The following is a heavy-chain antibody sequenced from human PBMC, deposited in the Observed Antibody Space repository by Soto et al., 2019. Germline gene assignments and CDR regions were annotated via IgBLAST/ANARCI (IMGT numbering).Heavy chain of an antibody. V-gene: IGHV5-51*01. J-gene: IGHJ6*03. CDR1: GYSFTSYW. CDR3: ARSANYYYYYMDV. Sequence: GESLKISCKGSGYSFTSYWMGWVRQMPGKGLEWMGIIYPGDSDTRYSPSFQGQVTISADKSISTAYLQWSSLKASDTAMYYCARSANYYYYYMDVWGKGTTVTVSS. CDR2: IYPGDSDT.